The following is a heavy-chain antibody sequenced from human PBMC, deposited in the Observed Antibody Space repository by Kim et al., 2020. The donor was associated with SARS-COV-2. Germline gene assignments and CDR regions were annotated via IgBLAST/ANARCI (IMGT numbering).Heavy chain of an antibody. CDR2: IYYSGST. V-gene: IGHV4-61*01. J-gene: IGHJ3*02. CDR1: GGSVSSGSYY. D-gene: IGHD3-16*02. CDR3: ARYRRGPRAFDI. Sequence: SETLSLTCTVSGGSVSSGSYYWSWIRQPPGKGLEWIGYIYYSGSTNYNPSLKSRVTISVDTSKNQFSLKLSSVTAADTAVYYCARYRRGPRAFDIWGQGTMVTVSS.